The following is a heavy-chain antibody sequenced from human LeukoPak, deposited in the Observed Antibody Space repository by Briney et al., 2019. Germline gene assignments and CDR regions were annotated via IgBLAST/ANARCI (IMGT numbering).Heavy chain of an antibody. J-gene: IGHJ6*02. CDR1: GFTFSDYY. CDR2: ISSSSSYT. Sequence: GGSLRLSCAASGFTFSDYYMSWIRQAPGKGLEWVSYISSSSSYTNYADSVKGRFTISRDNAKNSLYLQMNSLRAEDTAVYYCARDQQYQLLGGDSWYGMDVWGQGTTVTVSS. V-gene: IGHV3-11*05. D-gene: IGHD2-2*01. CDR3: ARDQQYQLLGGDSWYGMDV.